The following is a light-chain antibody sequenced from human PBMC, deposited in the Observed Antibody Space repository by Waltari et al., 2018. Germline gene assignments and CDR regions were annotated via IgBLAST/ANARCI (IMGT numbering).Light chain of an antibody. CDR3: CSYAGSYTWV. Sequence: QSALTQPASVSGSPGPSTTLPFPGASTGIGRYNLFSWYHQPPGKSPEPMVYAVSYRPSGVSNRFSASKSGNTASLTISGLQAEDEADYYCCSYAGSYTWVFGGGTKLTVL. CDR1: STGIGRYNL. V-gene: IGLV2-23*02. J-gene: IGLJ3*02. CDR2: AVS.